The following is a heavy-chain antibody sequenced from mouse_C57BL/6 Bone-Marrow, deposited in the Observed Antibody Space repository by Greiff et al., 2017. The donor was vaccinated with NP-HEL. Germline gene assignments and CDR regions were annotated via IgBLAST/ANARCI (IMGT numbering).Heavy chain of an antibody. CDR2: ISGGGGNT. CDR1: GFTFSSYT. D-gene: IGHD1-1*01. CDR3: ARHGPHGPTTGVADYYAMGY. J-gene: IGHJ4*01. V-gene: IGHV5-9*01. Sequence: EVQLQQSGGGLVKPGGSLKLSCAASGFTFSSYTMSWVRQTPEKRLEWVATISGGGGNTYYPDSVKGRFTISRDNAKHTLYLQMSSLRSEDTALYYCARHGPHGPTTGVADYYAMGYWGKGTSVTVSS.